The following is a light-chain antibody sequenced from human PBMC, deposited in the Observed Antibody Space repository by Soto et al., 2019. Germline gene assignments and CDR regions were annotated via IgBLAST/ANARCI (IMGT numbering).Light chain of an antibody. J-gene: IGKJ2*01. CDR3: QQSYTTPYT. CDR2: AAS. V-gene: IGKV1-39*01. CDR1: HTIMTY. Sequence: DIQMTQSPSSLSASVGDEATITCRASHTIMTYLNWYQLKPGKPPRLLIYAASSLQSGVPSRFSGSGSGTDFTLTISGLQSDDFATYYCQQSYTTPYTFGQGTKVDIK.